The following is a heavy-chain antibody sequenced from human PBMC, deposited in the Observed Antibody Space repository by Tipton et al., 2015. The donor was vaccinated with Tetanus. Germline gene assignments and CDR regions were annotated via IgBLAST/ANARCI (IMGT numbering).Heavy chain of an antibody. CDR2: IYQSGST. Sequence: TLSLTCAVSGDSISSSHWWSWVRQPPGKGLEWIGKIYQSGSTNYNPSLQSRVSISVDKSKNQFSLKLSSVTAADTAVYYCARDREEGGYYGSGSLDVWGQGTTVTVSS. J-gene: IGHJ6*02. CDR1: GDSISSSHW. CDR3: ARDREEGGYYGSGSLDV. D-gene: IGHD3-10*01. V-gene: IGHV4-4*02.